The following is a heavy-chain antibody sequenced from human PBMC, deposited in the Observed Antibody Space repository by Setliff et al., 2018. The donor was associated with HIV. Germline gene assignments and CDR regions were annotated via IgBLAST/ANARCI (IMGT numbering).Heavy chain of an antibody. V-gene: IGHV3-9*01. CDR2: ISWDGGTI. D-gene: IGHD5-18*01. CDR3: AKVDTAMVNNAVFDI. Sequence: PGGSLRLSCAASGFTFDDYAMHWVRQAPGKGLEWVSGISWDGGTIDYAASVKGRFTISRDNAKNSLYLQMNSLRGEDTALYYCAKVDTAMVNNAVFDIWGQGTMVTVSS. J-gene: IGHJ3*02. CDR1: GFTFDDYA.